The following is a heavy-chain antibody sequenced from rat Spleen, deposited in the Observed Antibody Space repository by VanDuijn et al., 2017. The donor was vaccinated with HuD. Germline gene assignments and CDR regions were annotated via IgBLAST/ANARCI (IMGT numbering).Heavy chain of an antibody. D-gene: IGHD4-3*01. CDR2: ISYDGDTT. V-gene: IGHV5-29*01. J-gene: IGHJ3*01. CDR1: GFTFSNYG. CDR3: VRQDTSGYSNWFAY. Sequence: EVQLVESDGGLVQPGRSLKLSCAASGFTFSNYGLAWVRQAPKKGLEWVAYISYDGDTTYYRDSVKGRFTISRDNAKSTLYLQMDSLRSEDTATYYCVRQDTSGYSNWFAYWGQGTLVTVSS.